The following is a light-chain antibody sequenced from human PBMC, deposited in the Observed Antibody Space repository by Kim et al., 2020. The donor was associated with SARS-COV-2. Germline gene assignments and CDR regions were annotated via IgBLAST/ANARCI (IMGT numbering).Light chain of an antibody. CDR1: YGDVGAYNY. CDR3: SSFTTSSTFV. V-gene: IGLV2-14*03. CDR2: DVN. Sequence: QSALTQPASVSGSPGQSITISCTGTYGDVGAYNYVAWFQQHPGKVPRLIIYDVNERPSGVSGRFSGAKSGTTASLTISGLQTEDEADYYCSSFTTSSTFVFGGGTQLTVL. J-gene: IGLJ3*02.